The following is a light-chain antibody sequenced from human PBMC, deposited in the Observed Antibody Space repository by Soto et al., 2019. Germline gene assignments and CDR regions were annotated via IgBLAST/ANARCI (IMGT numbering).Light chain of an antibody. CDR1: QSISRN. CDR2: GAS. J-gene: IGKJ2*01. CDR3: QQYNNWPPP. Sequence: EIVMTQSPATLSVSPGERATLSCRASQSISRNLAWYQQKPGQAPRLLIYGASTRATGIPARFSGSGSGTEFTLTISSLQSEDFAVYYCQQYNNWPPPFGQGTKLEIK. V-gene: IGKV3-15*01.